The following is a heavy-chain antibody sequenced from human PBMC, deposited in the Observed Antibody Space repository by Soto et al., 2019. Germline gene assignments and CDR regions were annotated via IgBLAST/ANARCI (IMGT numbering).Heavy chain of an antibody. CDR1: GFTFSSYA. CDR2: ISIRGGDE. D-gene: IGHD6-6*01. Sequence: QVQLVESGGGVVQPGKSLRLSCAASGFTFSSYAMHWARQAPGKGLVWVTVISIRGGDEYYAESVRGRFTISREDSKNTRYLQMDSLSVEDTAVYYCARGTIVARQHLDYWGQGTLVTVSS. J-gene: IGHJ4*02. CDR3: ARGTIVARQHLDY. V-gene: IGHV3-30*03.